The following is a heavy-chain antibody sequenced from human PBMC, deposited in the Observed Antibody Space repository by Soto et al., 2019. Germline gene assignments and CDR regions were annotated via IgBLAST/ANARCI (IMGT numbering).Heavy chain of an antibody. J-gene: IGHJ4*02. D-gene: IGHD6-6*01. CDR3: ASSTSSYLRPDY. Sequence: GASVKVSCKASGYTFTDYFIHWVRQAPGQGLEWMGWINPNSGGTNYVQKFQGRVTMTRDTSISTVYMELSRLRSDDTAVYYCASSTSSYLRPDYWGQGTLVTV. CDR2: INPNSGGT. V-gene: IGHV1-2*02. CDR1: GYTFTDYF.